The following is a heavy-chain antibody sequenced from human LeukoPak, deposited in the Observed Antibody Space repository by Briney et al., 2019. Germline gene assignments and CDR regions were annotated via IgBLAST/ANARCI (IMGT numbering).Heavy chain of an antibody. CDR1: GGSIGSYY. Sequence: SETLSLTCTVSGGSIGSYYWSWIRQPPGKGLEWIGYIYYSGSTNYNPSLKSRVTISVDTSKNQFSLKLSSVTAADTAVYYCARHPQVPAAYDYWGQGTLVTVSS. D-gene: IGHD2-2*01. J-gene: IGHJ4*02. V-gene: IGHV4-59*08. CDR3: ARHPQVPAAYDY. CDR2: IYYSGST.